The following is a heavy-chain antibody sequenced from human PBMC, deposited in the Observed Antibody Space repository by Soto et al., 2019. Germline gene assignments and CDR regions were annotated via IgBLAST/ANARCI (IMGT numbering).Heavy chain of an antibody. V-gene: IGHV4-38-2*02. J-gene: IGHJ5*02. CDR2: MYISGTT. CDR1: GYSISSGYY. CDR3: ARERAAPSWIDP. Sequence: SETLSLTCAVSGYSISSGYYWTWIRQPAGKGLEWIGRMYISGTTDYNPSLRGRATMSVDTSKNQFSLTLTSVTAADTAVYYCARERAAPSWIDPWGRGTLVTVSS. D-gene: IGHD6-6*01.